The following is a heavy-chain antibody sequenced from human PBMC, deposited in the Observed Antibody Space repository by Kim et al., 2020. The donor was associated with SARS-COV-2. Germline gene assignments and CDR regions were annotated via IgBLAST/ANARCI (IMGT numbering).Heavy chain of an antibody. Sequence: GGSLRLSCAASGFTFSDYYMSWIRQAPGKGLEWVSYISSSGSTIYYADSVKGRFTISRDNAKNSLYLQMNSLRAEDTAVYYCARGYDILTGYYIYPDYWGQGTLVTVSS. D-gene: IGHD3-9*01. V-gene: IGHV3-11*01. J-gene: IGHJ4*02. CDR3: ARGYDILTGYYIYPDY. CDR1: GFTFSDYY. CDR2: ISSSGSTI.